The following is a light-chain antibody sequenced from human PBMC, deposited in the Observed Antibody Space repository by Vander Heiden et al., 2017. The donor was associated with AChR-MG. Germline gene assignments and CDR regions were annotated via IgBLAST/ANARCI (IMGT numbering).Light chain of an antibody. CDR1: NIGSES. Sequence: SAVLPQPPSVSVAPGQTARITCGRNNIGSESVHWYQQKPTHATMLVIFDDSDRAPGIAERTSGSKTGNTATLTISRVEAGDEADYYCHIWDSSSDHVLFGGGTKLTAL. CDR2: DDS. CDR3: HIWDSSSDHVL. V-gene: IGLV3-21*02. J-gene: IGLJ2*01.